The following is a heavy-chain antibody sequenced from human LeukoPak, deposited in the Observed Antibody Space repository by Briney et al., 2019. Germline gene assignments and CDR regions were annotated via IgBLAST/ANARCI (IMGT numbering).Heavy chain of an antibody. D-gene: IGHD3-10*01. Sequence: PSETLSLTCTVSGGCINGYYWSWIGQTPGKGLEWIAYVYYSGTTSYNPSLKSRVTTSVDTSKNQFSLKLSSVTAADTAVYYCARYLSSGLDYWGQGTVVTVSS. CDR3: ARYLSSGLDY. CDR1: GGCINGYY. CDR2: VYYSGTT. J-gene: IGHJ4*02. V-gene: IGHV4-59*01.